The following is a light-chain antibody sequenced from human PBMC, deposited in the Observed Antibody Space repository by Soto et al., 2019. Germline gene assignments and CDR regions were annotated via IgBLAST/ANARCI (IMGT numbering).Light chain of an antibody. CDR3: QQYSTSPLT. CDR1: QSVNNR. J-gene: IGKJ5*01. V-gene: IGKV3-20*01. Sequence: ENVLTQSPATLSLSPGERATLSCRASQSVNNRLAWYQQKPGQAPSLLISGASNRATGIPDRFSGSGSATDFSLIISSLEPEDFALYFCQQYSTSPLTFGEGTRLDI. CDR2: GAS.